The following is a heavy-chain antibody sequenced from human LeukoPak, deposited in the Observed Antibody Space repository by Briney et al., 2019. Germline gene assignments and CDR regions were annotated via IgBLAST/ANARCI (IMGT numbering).Heavy chain of an antibody. CDR2: IYYSGST. D-gene: IGHD3-10*01. V-gene: IGHV4-39*02. Sequence: ASETLSLTCTVSGGSISSSSYYWGWIRQPPGEGLEWIGSIYYSGSTYYNPSLKSRVTISVDTSKNQFSLKLSSVTAADTAVYFCARDGGYGSETYRFDYWGQGTLVTVSS. CDR3: ARDGGYGSETYRFDY. CDR1: GGSISSSSYY. J-gene: IGHJ4*02.